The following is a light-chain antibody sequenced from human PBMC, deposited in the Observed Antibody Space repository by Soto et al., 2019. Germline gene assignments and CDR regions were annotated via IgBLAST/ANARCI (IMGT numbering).Light chain of an antibody. CDR2: EVS. CDR1: SSDVGGYNY. V-gene: IGLV2-14*01. J-gene: IGLJ1*01. CDR3: SSYTSRRTLV. Sequence: QSALTQPASVSGSPGQSITISCTGTSSDVGGYNYVSWYQQHPGKVPKLMIYEVSNRPSGVSNRFSGSKSGNTASLTISEPQAWDEADYYCSSYTSRRTLVFGTGTKVTVL.